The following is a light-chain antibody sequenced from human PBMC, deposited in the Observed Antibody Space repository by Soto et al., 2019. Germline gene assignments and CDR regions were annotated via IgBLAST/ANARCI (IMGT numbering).Light chain of an antibody. V-gene: IGLV1-44*01. CDR2: SNN. Sequence: QSVLTQPPSASGTPGQRVTISCSGSSSNIGSNTVNWYQQLPGTAPKLLISSNNHRPSGVPDRFSGSRSGSSGSLAITGLQPEDEADYYCQSYDSGVTGSVFGTGTKLTVL. CDR3: QSYDSGVTGSV. CDR1: SSNIGSNT. J-gene: IGLJ1*01.